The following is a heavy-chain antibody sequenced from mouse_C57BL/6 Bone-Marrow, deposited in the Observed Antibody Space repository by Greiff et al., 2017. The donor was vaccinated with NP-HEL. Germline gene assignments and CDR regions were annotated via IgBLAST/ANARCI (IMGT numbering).Heavy chain of an antibody. J-gene: IGHJ4*01. CDR2: INPNNGGT. D-gene: IGHD3-2*02. V-gene: IGHV1-26*01. Sequence: VQLQQSGPELVKPGASVKISCKASGYTFTDYYMNWVKQSHGKSLEWIGDINPNNGGTSYNQKFKGKATLTVDKSSSTAYMELRSLTSEDSAVYYCARKGTAQAPYAMDYWGQGTSVTVSS. CDR3: ARKGTAQAPYAMDY. CDR1: GYTFTDYY.